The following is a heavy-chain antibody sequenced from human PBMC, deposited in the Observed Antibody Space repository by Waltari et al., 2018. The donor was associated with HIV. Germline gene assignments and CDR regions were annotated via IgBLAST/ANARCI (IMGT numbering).Heavy chain of an antibody. Sequence: QVQLQESGPGLVKPSQTLSLTCTVSGGSISSGSYYWSWIRRPAATGLEWIGRIYTSGSTNYNPSLKSRVTISVDTSKNQFSLKLSSVTAADTAVYYCARALDYDILTGYYNAFDYWGQGTLVTVSS. J-gene: IGHJ4*02. CDR2: IYTSGST. CDR1: GGSISSGSYY. D-gene: IGHD3-9*01. V-gene: IGHV4-61*02. CDR3: ARALDYDILTGYYNAFDY.